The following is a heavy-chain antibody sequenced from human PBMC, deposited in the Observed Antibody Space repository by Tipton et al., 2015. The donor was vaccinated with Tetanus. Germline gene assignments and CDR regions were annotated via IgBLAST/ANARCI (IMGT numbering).Heavy chain of an antibody. V-gene: IGHV3-30*03. Sequence: SLRLSCAASGFSFSSYGMHWVRQAPGKGLDWVSLIPSDGSDTYSADSVKGRFTISRDNSKNTLYLQMNSLRVEDTAVYYCARDGITMTSYYYYGMDVWGQGTTVTVSS. CDR3: ARDGITMTSYYYYGMDV. CDR1: GFSFSSYG. CDR2: IPSDGSDT. D-gene: IGHD3-22*01. J-gene: IGHJ6*02.